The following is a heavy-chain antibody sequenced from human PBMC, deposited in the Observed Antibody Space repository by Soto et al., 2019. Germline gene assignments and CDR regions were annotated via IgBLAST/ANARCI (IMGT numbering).Heavy chain of an antibody. CDR3: ATPSLSTGGYSSFDS. J-gene: IGHJ4*02. Sequence: GGSLRLSCAASGFTFNIYAMTWVRQAPGKGLEWVSLVTYSGANTYYAGSVTGRFTISRDNSRNTLYLQMSSLRVEDTAVYYCATPSLSTGGYSSFDSWGRGTLVTVSS. V-gene: IGHV3-23*01. CDR1: GFTFNIYA. CDR2: VTYSGANT. D-gene: IGHD1-26*01.